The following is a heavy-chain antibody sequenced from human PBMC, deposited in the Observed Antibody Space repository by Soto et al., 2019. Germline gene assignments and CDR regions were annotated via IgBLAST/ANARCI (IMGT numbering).Heavy chain of an antibody. CDR1: GFTFSSYA. V-gene: IGHV3-23*01. Sequence: EVPLLESGGGLVQPGGSLRLSCAASGFTFSSYAMSWVRQAPGKGLEWVSAISGSGGSTYYADSVKGRFTISRDNSKNTLYLQMNSLRAEDTAVYYCAKVYGSSWAYNWFDPWGQGTLVTVSS. CDR2: ISGSGGST. D-gene: IGHD6-13*01. CDR3: AKVYGSSWAYNWFDP. J-gene: IGHJ5*02.